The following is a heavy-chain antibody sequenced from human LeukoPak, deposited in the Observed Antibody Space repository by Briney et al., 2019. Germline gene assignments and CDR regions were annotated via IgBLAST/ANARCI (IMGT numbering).Heavy chain of an antibody. Sequence: SSETLSLTCTVSGGSVSGYYWSWIRQPPGKGLEWIGYIYYSGSTNYNPSLKSRVTISVDTSKNQFSLKLSSVTAADAAVYYCARNYDSSGYTTFGYWGQGTLVTVSS. D-gene: IGHD3-22*01. V-gene: IGHV4-59*02. J-gene: IGHJ4*02. CDR2: IYYSGST. CDR1: GGSVSGYY. CDR3: ARNYDSSGYTTFGY.